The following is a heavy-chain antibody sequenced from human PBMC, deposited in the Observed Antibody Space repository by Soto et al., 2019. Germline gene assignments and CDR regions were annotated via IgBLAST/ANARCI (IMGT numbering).Heavy chain of an antibody. Sequence: SETLSLTCTVSGGSISSADYYWSWIRQHPGQGLEWIGYITYIGSTYYNPSLKSRVTISVDTSKKQFSLKLSSVTAADTATYYCARELTGTYPYYYGMGVWGQGTTVTVSS. CDR2: ITYIGST. CDR1: GGSISSADYY. CDR3: ARELTGTYPYYYGMGV. D-gene: IGHD1-26*01. V-gene: IGHV4-31*03. J-gene: IGHJ6*02.